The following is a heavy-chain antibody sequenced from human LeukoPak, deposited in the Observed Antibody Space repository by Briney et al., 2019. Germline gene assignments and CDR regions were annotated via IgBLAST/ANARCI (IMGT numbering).Heavy chain of an antibody. CDR3: ARHVSAIVVVVAAPDAFDI. V-gene: IGHV4-39*01. CDR1: GGSISSSSYY. CDR2: IYYSGST. D-gene: IGHD2-15*01. Sequence: LETLSLTCTVSGGSISSSSYYWGWIRQPPGKGLEWIGSIYYSGSTYYNPSLKSRVTISVDTSKNQFSLKLSSVTAAGTAVYYCARHVSAIVVVVAAPDAFDIWGQGTMVTVSS. J-gene: IGHJ3*02.